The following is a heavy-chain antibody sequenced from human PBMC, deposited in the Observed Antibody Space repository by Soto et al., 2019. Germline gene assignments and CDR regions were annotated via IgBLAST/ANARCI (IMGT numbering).Heavy chain of an antibody. Sequence: QVRRVQSGAEVKKPGASVKVSCKASGYTFSSYAINWVRQAPGQGREGMGRISAYTFNTDYAQKFQGRVTMTADTSTTTAYLELRSRRSDDTAAYYCGRDGYYYDNRGYTPLDSGGQGTLVTVSS. J-gene: IGHJ4*02. CDR2: ISAYTFNT. CDR3: GRDGYYYDNRGYTPLDS. D-gene: IGHD3-22*01. CDR1: GYTFSSYA. V-gene: IGHV1-18*01.